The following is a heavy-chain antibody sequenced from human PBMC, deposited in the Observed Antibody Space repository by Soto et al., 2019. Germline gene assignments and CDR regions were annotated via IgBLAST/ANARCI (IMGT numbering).Heavy chain of an antibody. CDR1: GGTFSTYA. J-gene: IGHJ6*02. D-gene: IGHD2-15*01. CDR3: ARDQPLGCSGGSCNYYYGMDV. CDR2: IIPIFGTV. Sequence: SVKVSFKVSGGTFSTYAISWVRQAPGQGLECTGVIIPIFGTVKYAQKFQDRVTITADESTSTAYMELSSLRSEDTALYYCARDQPLGCSGGSCNYYYGMDVWGQGTTVTVSS. V-gene: IGHV1-69*13.